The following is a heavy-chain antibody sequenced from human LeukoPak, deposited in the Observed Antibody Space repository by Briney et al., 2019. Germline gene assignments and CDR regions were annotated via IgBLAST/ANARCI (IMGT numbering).Heavy chain of an antibody. CDR3: TRALTTVATWMYL. D-gene: IGHD4-17*01. V-gene: IGHV1-2*02. Sequence: ASVKVSCKASGYTXTGYLMHGVRQAPGQGLEWMVWINPNSGDTKYAQKFQGRVTMTRDTSISTAYMELSRLRSDDTAVYYCTRALTTVATWMYLWGRGTLVTVSS. CDR1: GYTXTGYL. CDR2: INPNSGDT. J-gene: IGHJ2*01.